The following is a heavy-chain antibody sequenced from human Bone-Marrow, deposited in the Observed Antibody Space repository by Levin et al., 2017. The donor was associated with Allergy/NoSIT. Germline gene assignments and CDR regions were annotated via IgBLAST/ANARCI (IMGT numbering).Heavy chain of an antibody. CDR1: GFSFSDYE. CDR3: ARDKRNGGVTPDRYFDL. J-gene: IGHJ2*01. Sequence: PPGGSLRLSCAASGFSFSDYEMNWVRQAPGKGLEWISYISSSGSTKYYADSVKGRFTISTKNSLYLQMNSLRADDTAIYYCARDKRNGGVTPDRYFDLWGRGTLVIVSS. V-gene: IGHV3-48*03. CDR2: ISSSGSTK. D-gene: IGHD2-21*02.